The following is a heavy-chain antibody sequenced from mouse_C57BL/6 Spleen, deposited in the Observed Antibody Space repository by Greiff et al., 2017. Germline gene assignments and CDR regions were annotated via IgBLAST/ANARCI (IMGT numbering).Heavy chain of an antibody. V-gene: IGHV1-82*01. CDR2: IYPGDGDT. CDR1: GYAFSSSW. Sequence: VKLMESGPELVKPGASVKISCKASGYAFSSSWMNWVKQRPGKGLEWIGRIYPGDGDTNYNGKFKGKATLTADKSSSTAYMQLSSLTSEDSAVYFCARSGYDGSSPYYFGYWGQGTTLTFSS. D-gene: IGHD1-1*01. J-gene: IGHJ2*01. CDR3: ARSGYDGSSPYYFGY.